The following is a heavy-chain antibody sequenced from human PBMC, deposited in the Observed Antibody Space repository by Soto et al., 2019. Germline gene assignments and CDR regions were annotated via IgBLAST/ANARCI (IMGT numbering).Heavy chain of an antibody. Sequence: LRLSCAASGFTLRTYTMNWVRQAPGKGLEWVSSISISSSDRYYADSVRGRFTISRDNAKNALYLQMNSLRADDTAVYFCVRGMNPLFGGQGTLVTVS. CDR2: ISISSSDR. J-gene: IGHJ4*01. V-gene: IGHV3-21*06. CDR1: GFTLRTYT. CDR3: VRGMNPLF.